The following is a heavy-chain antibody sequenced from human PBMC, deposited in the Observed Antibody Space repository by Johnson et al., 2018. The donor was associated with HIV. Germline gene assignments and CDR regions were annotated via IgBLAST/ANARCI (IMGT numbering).Heavy chain of an antibody. J-gene: IGHJ3*02. V-gene: IGHV3-66*01. CDR1: GFTVSSNY. D-gene: IGHD3-16*01. Sequence: VPLVESGGGLVQPGGSLRLSCAASGFTVSSNYMSWVRQAPGKGLEWVSVIYSGGSTYYADSVKGRFTISRDNSKNTLYLQMNSLRAEDTAVYYCARDVKVCAFDIWGQGTMVTVSS. CDR2: IYSGGST. CDR3: ARDVKVCAFDI.